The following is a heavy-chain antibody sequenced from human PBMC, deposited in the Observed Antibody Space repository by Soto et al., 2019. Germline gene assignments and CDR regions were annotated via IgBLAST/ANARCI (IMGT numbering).Heavy chain of an antibody. V-gene: IGHV4-59*08. J-gene: IGHJ6*04. D-gene: IGHD3-3*01. CDR2: IYYSGST. CDR3: ARQVMGRSITIFGMDV. CDR1: GGSISSYY. Sequence: NPSETLSLTCTVSGGSISSYYWSWIRQPPGKGLEWIGYIYYSGSTNYNPSLKSRVTISVDTSKNQFSLKLSSVTAADTAVYYCARQVMGRSITIFGMDVWGKGTTVTVSS.